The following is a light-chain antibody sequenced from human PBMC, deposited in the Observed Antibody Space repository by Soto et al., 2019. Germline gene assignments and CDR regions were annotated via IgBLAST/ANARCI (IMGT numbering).Light chain of an antibody. CDR2: DAS. CDR1: QSLGIW. V-gene: IGKV1-5*01. Sequence: IQMNQSPSTLSASVGDRVTITCRASQSLGIWLAWHQQKPVKAPKLLIYDASTLKSGVPSRFSVSGSGTKVTLTISGLQHDDFATYDCQEYNSYSGTFCQGTKVDI. J-gene: IGKJ1*01. CDR3: QEYNSYSGT.